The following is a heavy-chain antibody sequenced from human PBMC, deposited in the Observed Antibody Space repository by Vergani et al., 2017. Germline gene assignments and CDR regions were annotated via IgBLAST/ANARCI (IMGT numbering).Heavy chain of an antibody. Sequence: EGQLVESGGDWVQRGGSLRLSCAASGFISSSYWMSWVRQAPGKGLEWVANVNQDGSEKYYVDSVRGRFTISRDNAKNSLYLQMNSLRAEDTAVYYCARGGPFDYWGQGTLVTVSS. J-gene: IGHJ4*02. CDR3: ARGGPFDY. CDR1: GFISSSYW. V-gene: IGHV3-7*01. CDR2: VNQDGSEK.